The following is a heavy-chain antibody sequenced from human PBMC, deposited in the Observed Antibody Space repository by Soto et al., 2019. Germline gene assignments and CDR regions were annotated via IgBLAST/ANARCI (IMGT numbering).Heavy chain of an antibody. J-gene: IGHJ3*01. CDR3: ARGIVGGSTRAFDL. CDR1: GYTFTHHD. CDR2: INPNSGEA. V-gene: IGHV1-8*01. Sequence: QVQLVQSGAEVKKPGASVRISCTASGYTFTHHDVNWVRQAPGQGPEWMGWINPNSGEAVYAQIFQGRVKMTRDTSISTAYMEVSSLGSRDTAIYFCARGIVGGSTRAFDLWGQWTKVTVSS. D-gene: IGHD1-26*01.